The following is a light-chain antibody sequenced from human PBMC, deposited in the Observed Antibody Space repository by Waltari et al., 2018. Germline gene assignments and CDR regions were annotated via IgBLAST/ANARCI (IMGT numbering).Light chain of an antibody. CDR2: DAS. V-gene: IGKV1-13*02. J-gene: IGKJ2*01. CDR3: QHFNSYPPWT. Sequence: AVQLTQSPSSPSASVGDRVSITCRASQDISNALAWYQQKAGKPPKLLIYDASTLESGVPSKFSGSGSGTYFTLTISSLQPEDFATYYCQHFNSYPPWTFGQGTNLEI. CDR1: QDISNA.